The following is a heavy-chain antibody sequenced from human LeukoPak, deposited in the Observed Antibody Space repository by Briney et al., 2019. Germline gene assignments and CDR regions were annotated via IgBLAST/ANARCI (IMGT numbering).Heavy chain of an antibody. D-gene: IGHD4-17*01. CDR2: INAGNGNT. V-gene: IGHV1-3*01. Sequence: ASVKVSCKASGYTFTSYAMHWVRQAPGQRLEWMGWINAGNGNTKYSQKFQGRVTITRDTSASTAYMELSSLRSEDTAVYYCARDPSDYGDAFDIWGQGTMVTVSS. J-gene: IGHJ3*02. CDR1: GYTFTSYA. CDR3: ARDPSDYGDAFDI.